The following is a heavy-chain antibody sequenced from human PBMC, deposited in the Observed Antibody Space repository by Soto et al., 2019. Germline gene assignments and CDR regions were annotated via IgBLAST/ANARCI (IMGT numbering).Heavy chain of an antibody. CDR2: IYYSGST. V-gene: IGHV4-59*01. CDR3: AGAPNDFWSGYPLGNWFDP. Sequence: PSETLSLTCAVDGESFSEYYWSWIRQPPGKGLEWIGYIYYSGSTNYNPSLKSRVTISVDTSKNQFSLKLSSVTAADTAVYYCAGAPNDFWSGYPLGNWFDPWGQGTLVTVSS. CDR1: GESFSEYY. D-gene: IGHD3-3*01. J-gene: IGHJ5*02.